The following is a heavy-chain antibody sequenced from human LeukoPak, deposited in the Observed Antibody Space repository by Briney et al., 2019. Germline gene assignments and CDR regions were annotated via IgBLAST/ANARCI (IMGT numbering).Heavy chain of an antibody. J-gene: IGHJ4*02. Sequence: GGSLRLSCAASGFTFSSFAMSWVRQAPGKGLEWVSTISGSGGSTSYADSVKGRFTISRDNSKNTLYLQMNSLKAEDTALYYCAKNSRSSGYYLDYWGQGTLVTVSS. V-gene: IGHV3-23*01. D-gene: IGHD3-22*01. CDR3: AKNSRSSGYYLDY. CDR1: GFTFSSFA. CDR2: ISGSGGST.